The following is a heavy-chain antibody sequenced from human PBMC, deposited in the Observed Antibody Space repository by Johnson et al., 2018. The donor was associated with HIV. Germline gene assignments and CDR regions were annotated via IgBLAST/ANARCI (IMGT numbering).Heavy chain of an antibody. CDR3: ARGSRLTGTTVAFDI. D-gene: IGHD1-7*01. CDR2: ISGSGGST. J-gene: IGHJ3*02. CDR1: GFTFDDYA. V-gene: IGHV3-23*04. Sequence: VQLVESGGGLVQPGRSLRLSCASSGFTFDDYAIHWVRQAPGKGLEWVSAISGSGGSTYYADSVKGRFTISRDNSKNTLYLQMNSLRAEDTAVYYCARGSRLTGTTVAFDIWGQGTMVTVSS.